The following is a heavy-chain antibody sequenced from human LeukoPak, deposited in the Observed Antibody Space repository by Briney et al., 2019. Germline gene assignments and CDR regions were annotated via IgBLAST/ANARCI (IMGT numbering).Heavy chain of an antibody. J-gene: IGHJ4*02. V-gene: IGHV1-2*06. CDR2: INPNSGGT. Sequence: ASVKVSCKASGYTFTSYDINWVRQAPGQGLEWMGRINPNSGGTNYAQKFQGRVTMTRDTSISTAYMELSRLRSDDTAVYYCARYPAAGIRKPGFDYWGQGTLVTVSS. CDR3: ARYPAAGIRKPGFDY. CDR1: GYTFTSYD. D-gene: IGHD6-13*01.